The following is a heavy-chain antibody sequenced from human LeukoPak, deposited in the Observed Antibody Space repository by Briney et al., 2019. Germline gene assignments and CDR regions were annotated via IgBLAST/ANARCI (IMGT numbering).Heavy chain of an antibody. CDR2: ISSSGSTI. J-gene: IGHJ6*03. CDR3: ARVGSGYDYLYYYYYMDV. V-gene: IGHV3-48*03. CDR1: GFTFSSFE. D-gene: IGHD5-12*01. Sequence: QTGGSLRLSCAASGFTFSSFEMKWVRQAPGKGLEWVSYISSSGSTIYYADSVKGRFTISRDNAKNSLYLQMNSLRAEDTAVYYCARVGSGYDYLYYYYYMDVWGKGTTVTISS.